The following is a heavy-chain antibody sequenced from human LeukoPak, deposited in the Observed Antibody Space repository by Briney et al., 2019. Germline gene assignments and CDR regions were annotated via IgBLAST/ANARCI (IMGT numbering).Heavy chain of an antibody. J-gene: IGHJ5*02. CDR3: AKDASIYTFGTNWFDP. Sequence: ASVKVSCKASGYTFTDHYIHWVRPAPGQGLECIGFLNPNSGGTNYAQKFQGRVTMTRDLSMTTAYMELSSLRSDDTATYYCAKDASIYTFGTNWFDPWGQGTLVTVSS. V-gene: IGHV1-2*02. CDR2: LNPNSGGT. CDR1: GYTFTDHY. D-gene: IGHD1-7*01.